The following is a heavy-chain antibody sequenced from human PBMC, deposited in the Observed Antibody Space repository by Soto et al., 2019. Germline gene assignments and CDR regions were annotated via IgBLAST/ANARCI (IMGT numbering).Heavy chain of an antibody. CDR1: RFSFRNYA. CDR3: AKVFSPEGGNYFEY. V-gene: IGHV3-23*01. J-gene: IGHJ4*02. CDR2: ISNSFSDGNT. Sequence: EVVLMESGGGMVQPGGSLRLSCAASRFSFRNYAMNWVRQAPGKGLEWVSAISNSFSDGNTHYADSVKGRFTISRDNDKNMVFLEMNRLRADDTAVYYCAKVFSPEGGNYFEYWGQGTLVTVSS.